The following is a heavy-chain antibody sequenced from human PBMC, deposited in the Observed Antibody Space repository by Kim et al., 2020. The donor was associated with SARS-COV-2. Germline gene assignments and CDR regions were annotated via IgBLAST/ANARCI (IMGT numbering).Heavy chain of an antibody. CDR1: GYTFTGYY. V-gene: IGHV1-2*02. Sequence: ASVKVSCKASGYTFTGYYMHWVRQAPGQGLEWMGWINPNSGGTNYAQKFQGRVTMTRDTSISTAYMELSRLRSDDTAVYYCARPKTPTYDILTGGAFDIWGQGTMVTVSS. CDR3: ARPKTPTYDILTGGAFDI. J-gene: IGHJ3*02. D-gene: IGHD3-9*01. CDR2: INPNSGGT.